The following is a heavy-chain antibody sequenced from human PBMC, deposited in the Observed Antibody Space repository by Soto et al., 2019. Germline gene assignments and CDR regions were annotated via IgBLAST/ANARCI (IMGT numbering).Heavy chain of an antibody. V-gene: IGHV3-23*01. CDR3: AKDGGVSSGWTSAYWYFDL. CDR2: ISGSGGST. Sequence: EVQLLESGGGLVRPGGSLRLSCAASGFTFSSYAMSWVRQAPGKGLEWVSAISGSGGSTYYADSVKGRFTISRDNSKNTLYLQMNSLRDEDTAVYYCAKDGGVSSGWTSAYWYFDLWGRGTLVTVSS. J-gene: IGHJ2*01. D-gene: IGHD6-19*01. CDR1: GFTFSSYA.